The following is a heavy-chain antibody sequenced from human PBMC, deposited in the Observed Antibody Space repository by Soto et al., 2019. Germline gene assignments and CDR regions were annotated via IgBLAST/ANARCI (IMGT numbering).Heavy chain of an antibody. D-gene: IGHD3-9*01. Sequence: QVHLVESGGGVGQPGGSLRLACAASEFSFSSYAMHWIRQAPGKGLEWVAVISFDGNIIQYADSVKGRFIISRDNIKNTLYLQMNSLRGEDKAVYYCARTFDTITYYFDYWGQGTQVTVTS. CDR1: EFSFSSYA. J-gene: IGHJ4*02. V-gene: IGHV3-30-3*01. CDR2: ISFDGNII. CDR3: ARTFDTITYYFDY.